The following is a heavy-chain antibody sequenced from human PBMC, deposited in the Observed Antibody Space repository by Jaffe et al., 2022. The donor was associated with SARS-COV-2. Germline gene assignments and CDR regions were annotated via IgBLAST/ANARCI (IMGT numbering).Heavy chain of an antibody. CDR1: GFTFSSYS. CDR2: ISSSSSTI. D-gene: IGHD5-18*01. CDR3: ARDLASDTACFDY. Sequence: EVQLVESGGGLVQPGGSLRLSCAASGFTFSSYSMNWVRQAPGKGLEWVSYISSSSSTIYYADSVKGRFTISRDNAKNSLYLQMNSLRAEDTAVYYCARDLASDTACFDYWGQGTLVTVSS. J-gene: IGHJ4*02. V-gene: IGHV3-48*01.